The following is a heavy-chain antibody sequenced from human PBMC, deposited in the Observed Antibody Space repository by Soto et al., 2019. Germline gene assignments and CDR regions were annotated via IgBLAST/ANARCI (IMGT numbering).Heavy chain of an antibody. J-gene: IGHJ3*02. V-gene: IGHV3-33*03. CDR1: GFTFSTYG. CDR3: ARLYGNRSSCYSVGACDI. CDR2: IWFDGSDK. Sequence: QVQLVESGGGVVQPGRSLRLSCAASGFTFSTYGMHWVRQAPGKGLEWVALIWFDGSDKYYADSVKGRFTISRDNSKNALYLHMSSQRAEDTAVYYCARLYGNRSSCYSVGACDIRGQGTVVTVSS. D-gene: IGHD2-15*01.